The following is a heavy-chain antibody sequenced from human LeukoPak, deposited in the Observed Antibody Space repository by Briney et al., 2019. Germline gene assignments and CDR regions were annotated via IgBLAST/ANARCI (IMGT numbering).Heavy chain of an antibody. J-gene: IGHJ4*02. V-gene: IGHV3-48*03. CDR3: ARVRYYGSGSPYCDY. D-gene: IGHD3-10*01. CDR1: GFTSSSYE. CDR2: ISSSGNTI. Sequence: PGGSLRLSCAASGFTSSSYEMNCVRQAPGKGLEWVSYISSSGNTIYYADSVKGRFTISRDNAKNSLFLQMKSLRSEDTAVYYCARVRYYGSGSPYCDYWGQGTLVTVSS.